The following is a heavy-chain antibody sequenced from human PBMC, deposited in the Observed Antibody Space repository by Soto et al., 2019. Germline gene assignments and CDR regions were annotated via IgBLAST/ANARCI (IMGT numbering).Heavy chain of an antibody. Sequence: SETLSLTCTASGGSISSYYWSWIRQPPGKGLEWIGYIYYSGSTNYNPSLKSRVTISVDTSKNQFSLKLSSVTAADTAVYYCARRYGSAFDIWCQGTMVTVSS. J-gene: IGHJ3*02. D-gene: IGHD3-10*01. CDR2: IYYSGST. V-gene: IGHV4-59*01. CDR3: ARRYGSAFDI. CDR1: GGSISSYY.